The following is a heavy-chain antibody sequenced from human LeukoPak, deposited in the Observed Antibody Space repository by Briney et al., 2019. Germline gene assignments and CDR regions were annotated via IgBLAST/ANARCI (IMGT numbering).Heavy chain of an antibody. J-gene: IGHJ4*02. D-gene: IGHD4-17*01. Sequence: SETLSLTCAVSDSSISSGYFWGWIRQPPGKGLEWIGTLYYSGSTYYNPSLKSRVAISLDTSKTQFSLKLSSVTAADTALYYCATLLSDYGAHYFDSWGQGVLVTASS. CDR1: DSSISSGYF. CDR3: ATLLSDYGAHYFDS. V-gene: IGHV4-38-2*01. CDR2: LYYSGST.